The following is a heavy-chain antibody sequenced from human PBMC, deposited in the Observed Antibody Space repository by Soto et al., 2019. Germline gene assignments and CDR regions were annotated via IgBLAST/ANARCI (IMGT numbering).Heavy chain of an antibody. D-gene: IGHD1-26*01. J-gene: IGHJ4*02. V-gene: IGHV4-61*01. CDR3: AVKETSGSSLDY. Sequence: QVQLQESGPGLVKPSETLSLTCTVSGGSVSSGSYYWSWIRQPPGKGLEWIGYIYYSGSTNYNPSLQSRVTISVDTSKTPFSLKLSSVTAADTAVYYCAVKETSGSSLDYWGQGTLVTVSS. CDR2: IYYSGST. CDR1: GGSVSSGSYY.